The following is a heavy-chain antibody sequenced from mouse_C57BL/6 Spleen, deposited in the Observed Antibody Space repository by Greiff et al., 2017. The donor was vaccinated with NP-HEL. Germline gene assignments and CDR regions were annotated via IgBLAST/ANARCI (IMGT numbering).Heavy chain of an antibody. Sequence: QVQLKQPGAELVKPGASVKLSCKASGYTFTSYWMQWVKQRPGQGLEWIGEIDPSDSYTNYNQKFKGRATLTVDTSSSTAYMQLSSLTSEDSAVYYCARGGYYGTGYFDVWGTGTTVTVSS. D-gene: IGHD2-1*01. V-gene: IGHV1-50*01. CDR3: ARGGYYGTGYFDV. CDR2: IDPSDSYT. J-gene: IGHJ1*03. CDR1: GYTFTSYW.